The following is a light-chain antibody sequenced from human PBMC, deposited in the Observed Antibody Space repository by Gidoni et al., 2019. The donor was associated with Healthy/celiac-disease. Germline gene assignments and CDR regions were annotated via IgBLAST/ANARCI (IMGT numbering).Light chain of an antibody. J-gene: IGKJ1*01. CDR3: QQYNNWPPEGT. CDR1: QSVSSN. CDR2: GAS. V-gene: IGKV3-15*01. Sequence: IVLQKPPTTLSVSPGERATLSCRASQSVSSNLAWYQQKPGQAPRLLIYGASTRATGIPARFSGSGSGTEFTLTISSLQSEDFAVYYCQQYNNWPPEGTFGQGTKVKSN.